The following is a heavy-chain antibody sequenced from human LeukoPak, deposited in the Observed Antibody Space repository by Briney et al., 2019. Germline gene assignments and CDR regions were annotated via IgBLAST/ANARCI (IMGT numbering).Heavy chain of an antibody. J-gene: IGHJ6*03. V-gene: IGHV4-61*02. D-gene: IGHD3-10*01. Sequence: SETPSLTXTVSGGSISSGSYYWSWIRQPAGKGLEWIGRIYTSGSTNYNPSLKSRVTISVDTSKNQFSLKLSSVTAADTAVYYCARDYFVRSLYYYYYMDVWGKGTTVTVSS. CDR3: ARDYFVRSLYYYYYMDV. CDR2: IYTSGST. CDR1: GGSISSGSYY.